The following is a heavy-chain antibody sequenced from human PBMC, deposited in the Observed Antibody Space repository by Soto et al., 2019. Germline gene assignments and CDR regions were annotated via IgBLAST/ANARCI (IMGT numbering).Heavy chain of an antibody. CDR1: GYTFSSYA. V-gene: IGHV1-3*01. CDR2: INAGYGNT. D-gene: IGHD5-18*01. Sequence: ASVKVSCKASGYTFSSYAMHWVRQAPGQRLEWMGWINAGYGNTNSSQKFQDRVTISRDTSASTAYMELTSLRSEDTAVYDCASEEEYSYGPGGHYYYYYGMDVWGQGTTVTVSS. J-gene: IGHJ6*02. CDR3: ASEEEYSYGPGGHYYYYYGMDV.